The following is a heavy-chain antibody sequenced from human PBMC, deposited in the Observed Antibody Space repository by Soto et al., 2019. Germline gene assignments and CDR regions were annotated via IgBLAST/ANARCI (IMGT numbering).Heavy chain of an antibody. CDR2: INHSGST. CDR3: GRGPSHPYYYDSSGYNRDDY. J-gene: IGHJ4*02. V-gene: IGHV4-34*01. Sequence: SETLSLTCAVYGGSFSGYYLSWIRQPPGKGLEWIGEINHSGSTNYNPSLKSRVTISVDTSKNQFSLKLSSVTAADTAVYYCGRGPSHPYYYDSSGYNRDDYWGQGTLVTVSS. D-gene: IGHD3-22*01. CDR1: GGSFSGYY.